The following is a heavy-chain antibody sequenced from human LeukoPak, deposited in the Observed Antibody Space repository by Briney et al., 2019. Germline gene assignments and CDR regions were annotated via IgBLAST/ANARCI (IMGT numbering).Heavy chain of an antibody. CDR1: GGSVSSGSYY. D-gene: IGHD2-15*01. J-gene: IGHJ4*02. CDR3: ARIYCSGDSCYLTG. Sequence: SETLSLTCTVSGGSVSSGSYYWSWTRQPPGKRVELIGYIYYSGSTNYNPSLKSRVTISVDTSKNQFSLKLSSVTAADTAVYYCARIYCSGDSCYLTGWGQGTLVTVSS. CDR2: IYYSGST. V-gene: IGHV4-61*01.